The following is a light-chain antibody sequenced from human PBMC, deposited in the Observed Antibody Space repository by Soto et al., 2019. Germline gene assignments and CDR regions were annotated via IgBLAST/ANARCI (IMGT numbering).Light chain of an antibody. CDR2: DVS. CDR3: QQRANWPLT. CDR1: QSVSSF. V-gene: IGKV3-11*01. Sequence: VLSQSPATLSLSPGERATLSCRASQSVSSFLAWYQQKPGQAPRLLIYDVSNRATGIPAKFSGSGSGTDFTLTISSLEPEDFAVYYCQQRANWPLTFGGRTKVDIK. J-gene: IGKJ4*01.